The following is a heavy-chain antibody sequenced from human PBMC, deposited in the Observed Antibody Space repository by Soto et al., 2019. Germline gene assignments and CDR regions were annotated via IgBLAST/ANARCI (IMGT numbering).Heavy chain of an antibody. CDR3: ARAVYYYGSGSYYIDY. J-gene: IGHJ4*02. Sequence: RSLTGTGSRGSISSYDCSWIRQPPGKGLEWIGYIYYSGSTNYNPSLKSRVTISVDTSKNQFSLKLSSVTAADTAVYYCARAVYYYGSGSYYIDYWGQGTLVTVSS. CDR2: IYYSGST. CDR1: RGSISSYD. V-gene: IGHV4-59*01. D-gene: IGHD3-10*01.